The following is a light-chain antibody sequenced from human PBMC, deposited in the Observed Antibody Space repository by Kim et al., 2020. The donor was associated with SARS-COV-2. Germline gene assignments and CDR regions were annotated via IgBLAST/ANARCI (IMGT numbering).Light chain of an antibody. J-gene: IGLJ2*01. CDR2: EDD. V-gene: IGLV6-57*02. CDR3: QSYNRDNVI. Sequence: GTTVTISCTGSDGSSDDNYVKWSQPRPCGGPNTVIYEDDQRPSRVSDRFSGSIDNSSNSASLTISGLRTEDEADYYCQSYNRDNVIFGGGTQLTVL. CDR1: DGSSDDNY.